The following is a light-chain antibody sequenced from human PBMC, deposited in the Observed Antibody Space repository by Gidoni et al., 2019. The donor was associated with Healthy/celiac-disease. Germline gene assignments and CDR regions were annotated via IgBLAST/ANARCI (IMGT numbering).Light chain of an antibody. CDR1: QDISNY. J-gene: IGKJ2*04. Sequence: DIQMTQSPSSLSASVGDRVTITCQASQDISNYLNWYQQKPGKAPKLLIYDASNLETGVPSRFSGSRSGTNFTFTISSLQPEDIATYYCQQYDNLPMCSFGQGTKLEIK. V-gene: IGKV1-33*01. CDR2: DAS. CDR3: QQYDNLPMCS.